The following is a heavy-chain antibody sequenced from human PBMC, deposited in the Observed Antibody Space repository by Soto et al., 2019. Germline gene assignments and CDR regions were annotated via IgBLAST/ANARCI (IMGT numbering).Heavy chain of an antibody. Sequence: GESLKISCKGSGYSFTSYWISWVRQMPGKGLEWMGRIDTSDSYTNYSPSFQGHATISADKSISTAYLQWSSLKPTDTEMYYCARRIVVVPAPTYYYGMDVWGQGTTVTVSS. CDR2: IDTSDSYT. D-gene: IGHD2-2*01. CDR1: GYSFTSYW. J-gene: IGHJ6*02. V-gene: IGHV5-10-1*01. CDR3: ARRIVVVPAPTYYYGMDV.